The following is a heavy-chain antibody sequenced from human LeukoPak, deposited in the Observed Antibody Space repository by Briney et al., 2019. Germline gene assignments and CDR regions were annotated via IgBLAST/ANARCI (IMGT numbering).Heavy chain of an antibody. CDR1: GFIFDDYA. D-gene: IGHD2-21*02. V-gene: IGHV3-9*01. Sequence: GGSLRLSCAASGFIFDDYAMHWVRQAPGKGLEWVSGISWNSGSIGYADSVEGRFTISRDNAKNSQYLQMNSLRVEDTALYYCARAQTYGDSRLLLDYWGQGTLVTVSS. CDR2: ISWNSGSI. J-gene: IGHJ4*02. CDR3: ARAQTYGDSRLLLDY.